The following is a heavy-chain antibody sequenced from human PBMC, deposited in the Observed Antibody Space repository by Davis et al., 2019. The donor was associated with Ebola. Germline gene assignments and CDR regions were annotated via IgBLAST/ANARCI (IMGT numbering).Heavy chain of an antibody. V-gene: IGHV3-7*01. CDR3: SRGGAVKFDY. CDR1: GFTFSSYW. CDR2: IKQDGSEI. J-gene: IGHJ4*02. D-gene: IGHD4-17*01. Sequence: GGSLRLSCAVSGFTFSSYWMSWVRQAPGKGLEWVANIKQDGSEIHYVDSVKGQFTISRDNTKNSLYLQMNSLRDEDTALYYCSRGGAVKFDYWGQGTLVTVSS.